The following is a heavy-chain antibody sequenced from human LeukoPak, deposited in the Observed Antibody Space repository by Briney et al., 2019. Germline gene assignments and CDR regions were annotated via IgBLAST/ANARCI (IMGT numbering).Heavy chain of an antibody. D-gene: IGHD3-22*01. J-gene: IGHJ3*02. CDR2: IKQDGSEK. V-gene: IGHV3-7*01. Sequence: HPGGSLRLSCAASGFTFSSYWMSWVRQAPGKGLEWVANIKQDGSEKYYVGSVKGRFTISRDNAKNSLYLQMNSLRAEDTAVYYCARSIYYYDSPMGAFDIWGQGTMVTVSS. CDR3: ARSIYYYDSPMGAFDI. CDR1: GFTFSSYW.